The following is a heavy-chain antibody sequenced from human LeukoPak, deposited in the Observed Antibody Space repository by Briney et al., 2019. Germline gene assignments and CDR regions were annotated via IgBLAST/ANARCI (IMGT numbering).Heavy chain of an antibody. CDR1: GYTFTGYY. CDR3: ARGTGERETYFDY. D-gene: IGHD1-1*01. J-gene: IGHJ4*02. Sequence: ASVKVSYKASGYTFTGYYMHWVRQAPGQGLEWMGWINPNSGGTNYAQKFQGRVTMTRDTSISTAYMELSRLRSDDTAVYYCARGTGERETYFDYWGQGTLVTVSS. V-gene: IGHV1-2*02. CDR2: INPNSGGT.